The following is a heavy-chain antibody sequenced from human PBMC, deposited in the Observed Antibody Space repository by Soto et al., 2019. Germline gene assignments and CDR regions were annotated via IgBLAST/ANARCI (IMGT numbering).Heavy chain of an antibody. V-gene: IGHV3-30-3*01. Sequence: QVQLVESGGGVVQPGRYLRLSCAASGFTFSSYAMHWVRQAPGKGLEWVAVISYDGSNKYYADSVKGRFTISRDNSKNTLYLQMNRLRAEDTAVYYCARDRLRYNWNDFPYYYYGMDVWGQGTTVTVSS. D-gene: IGHD1-1*01. CDR1: GFTFSSYA. J-gene: IGHJ6*02. CDR3: ARDRLRYNWNDFPYYYYGMDV. CDR2: ISYDGSNK.